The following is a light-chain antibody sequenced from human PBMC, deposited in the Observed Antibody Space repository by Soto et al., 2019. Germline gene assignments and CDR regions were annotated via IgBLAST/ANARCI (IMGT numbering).Light chain of an antibody. V-gene: IGKV1-13*02. CDR3: QQLNSYPPFT. Sequence: AIQLTQSPSSLSASVGDRVTITCRASQGISSALAWYQQKPGKAPKLLIYDASSLESGVPSRFIGGGSGTDFNLTISSLQPEDIATYYCQQLNSYPPFTFGPETKVDIK. CDR1: QGISSA. CDR2: DAS. J-gene: IGKJ3*01.